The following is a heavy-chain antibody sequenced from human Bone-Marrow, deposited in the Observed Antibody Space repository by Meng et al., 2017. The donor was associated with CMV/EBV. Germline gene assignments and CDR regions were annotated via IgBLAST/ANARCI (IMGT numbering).Heavy chain of an antibody. CDR1: GGSISSYY. Sequence: SETLSLTCTVSGGSISSYYWNWIRQPPGKGLEWIGSIYYSGSTYYNPSLKSRVTISVDTSKNQFSLKLSSVTAADTAVYYCARGFRPYWFDPWGQGTLVTVSS. CDR2: IYYSGST. V-gene: IGHV4-59*12. D-gene: IGHD6-6*01. CDR3: ARGFRPYWFDP. J-gene: IGHJ5*02.